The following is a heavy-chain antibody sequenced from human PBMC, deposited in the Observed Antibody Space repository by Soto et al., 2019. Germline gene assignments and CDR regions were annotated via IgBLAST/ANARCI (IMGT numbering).Heavy chain of an antibody. V-gene: IGHV3-11*01. CDR2: LSGSSSTI. Sequence: QVQLVESGGGLVKIGGSLRLSCAASGFNLRAHYMTWIRQAPGKGLEWVAYLSGSSSTIYYADSVKGRFTISRDNAKNALYLQMNSLRAEDTAVYYCARDIRGADWGQGTLVTVSS. CDR3: ARDIRGAD. CDR1: GFNLRAHY. J-gene: IGHJ4*02. D-gene: IGHD3-10*01.